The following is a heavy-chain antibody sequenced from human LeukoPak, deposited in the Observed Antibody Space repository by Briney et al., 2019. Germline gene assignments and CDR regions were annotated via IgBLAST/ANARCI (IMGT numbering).Heavy chain of an antibody. D-gene: IGHD1-7*01. CDR3: AKGGNSAAYHWFDP. Sequence: GRSLRLSCAASGFTFDDYAMHWVRQAPGKGLEWVSGISWNSGSIGYADSVKGRFTISRDNAKNSLYLQMNSLRAEDTALYYCAKGGNSAAYHWFDPWGQGTPVTVSP. V-gene: IGHV3-9*01. CDR2: ISWNSGSI. CDR1: GFTFDDYA. J-gene: IGHJ5*02.